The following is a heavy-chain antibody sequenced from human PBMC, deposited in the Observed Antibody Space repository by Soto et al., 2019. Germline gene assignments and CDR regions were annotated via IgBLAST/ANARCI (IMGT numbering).Heavy chain of an antibody. J-gene: IGHJ4*02. D-gene: IGHD4-17*01. CDR2: ISGSGSNP. V-gene: IGHV3-23*01. CDR3: EKTASMTIRDGFDH. Sequence: PVGSRRLSCAASGLTFSSYALSLVRQAPGQGLEWVSAISGSGSNPYYADSVKGRFTISRDNSKNTLYLQMNSLRAEDTALYYCEKTASMTIRDGFDHWGQGTLVTVSS. CDR1: GLTFSSYA.